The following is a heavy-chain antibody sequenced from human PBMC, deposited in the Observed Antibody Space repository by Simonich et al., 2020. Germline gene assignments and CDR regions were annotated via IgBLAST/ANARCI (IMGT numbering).Heavy chain of an antibody. CDR1: GYTFTSYG. V-gene: IGHV1-18*01. CDR3: ARDQGGRAAAATDY. J-gene: IGHJ4*02. Sequence: QVQLVQSGAEVKKPGASVKVSCKASGYTFTSYGISWVRQAPGQGLEWVVWIRANNCNTNYAQKLQGRVTMTTDTSTSTAYMELRSLRSDDTAVYYCARDQGGRAAAATDYWGQGTLVTVSS. D-gene: IGHD6-13*01. CDR2: IRANNCNT.